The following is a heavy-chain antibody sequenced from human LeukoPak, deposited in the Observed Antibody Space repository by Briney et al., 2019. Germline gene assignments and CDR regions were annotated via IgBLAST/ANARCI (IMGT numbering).Heavy chain of an antibody. CDR3: ARRGCSSTSCYGGVDY. J-gene: IGHJ4*02. Sequence: GESLKISCKGSGYSFTSYWIGWVRQMPGKGLEWMGIIYPGDSDTRYSPSFQGQVTISADKSTSTAYLQWSSLKASDTAMYYCARRGCSSTSCYGGVDYWGQGTLVTVSS. V-gene: IGHV5-51*01. D-gene: IGHD2-2*01. CDR2: IYPGDSDT. CDR1: GYSFTSYW.